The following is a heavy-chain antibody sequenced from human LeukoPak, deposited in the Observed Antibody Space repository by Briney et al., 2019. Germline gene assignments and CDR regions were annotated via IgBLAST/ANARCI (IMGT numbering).Heavy chain of an antibody. CDR2: IIRIFSTT. D-gene: IGHD2-2*03. V-gene: IGHV1-69*13. CDR3: ASGYCSTASCYVNPYFDY. J-gene: IGHJ4*02. CDR1: VYTFTDHY. Sequence: ASVNVSCKASVYTFTDHYIHWVRQSPGQGLEWMGGIIRIFSTTNYAQKFQGRVTISADESTSTAYMELSSLRSEDTAVYYCASGYCSTASCYVNPYFDYWGQGTLVTVSS.